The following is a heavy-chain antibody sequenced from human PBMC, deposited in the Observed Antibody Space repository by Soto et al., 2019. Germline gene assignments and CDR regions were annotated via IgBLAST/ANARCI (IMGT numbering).Heavy chain of an antibody. D-gene: IGHD2-21*01. CDR3: AKCNGRGAGYYRGMDV. V-gene: IGHV3-23*01. Sequence: EVELLESGGGVVQPGGSLRLSCVASGFTSSYYAMTWVRQAPGKGLEGVAEKRVPAGETFYADSVRGRFTISRDSSKNTLFRQMDSLGAEDTATYFCAKCNGRGAGYYRGMDVWGQGTAVTVSS. CDR2: KRVPAGET. CDR1: GFTSSYYA. J-gene: IGHJ6*02.